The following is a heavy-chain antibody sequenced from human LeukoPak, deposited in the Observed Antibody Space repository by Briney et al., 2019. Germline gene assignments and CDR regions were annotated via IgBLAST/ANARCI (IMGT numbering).Heavy chain of an antibody. CDR2: IYHSGST. CDR1: GGSFSGYY. D-gene: IGHD3-3*01. V-gene: IGHV4-34*01. CDR3: ARDSSGRYDFWSGYLGY. Sequence: PSETLSLTCAVYGGSFSGYYWSWVRQPPGKGLEWIGEIYHSGSTNYNPSLKSRVTISVDKSKNQFSLKLSSVTAADTAVYYCARDSSGRYDFWSGYLGYWGQGTLVTVSS. J-gene: IGHJ4*02.